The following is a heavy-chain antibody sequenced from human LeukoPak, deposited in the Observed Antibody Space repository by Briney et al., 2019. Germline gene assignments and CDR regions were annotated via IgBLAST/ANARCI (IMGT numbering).Heavy chain of an antibody. Sequence: GGSLRLSCAASGFTFSSTSMNWVRQAPGKGLEWVSSISSSSSYIYYADSVKGRFTISRDNAKNSLYLQMNSLRAEDTAVYYCASGSYLGLAFDIWGQGTMVTVSS. CDR1: GFTFSSTS. V-gene: IGHV3-21*01. CDR2: ISSSSSYI. J-gene: IGHJ3*02. CDR3: ASGSYLGLAFDI. D-gene: IGHD1-26*01.